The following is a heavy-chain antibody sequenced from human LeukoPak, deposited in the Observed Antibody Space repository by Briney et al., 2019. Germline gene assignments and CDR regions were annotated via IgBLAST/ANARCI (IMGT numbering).Heavy chain of an antibody. D-gene: IGHD2-2*01. J-gene: IGHJ5*02. CDR1: GASINSGGYS. CDR3: ARQGYCSGTSCYAGGDWFDP. Sequence: SETLSLTCGVSGASINSGGYSWSWIRQPPGKGLEWTGHISHSGSTYYNPSLKSRVTISVDRSKNQFSLKLTSVAAADTAVYYCARQGYCSGTSCYAGGDWFDPWGQGTLVTVSS. V-gene: IGHV4-30-2*01. CDR2: ISHSGST.